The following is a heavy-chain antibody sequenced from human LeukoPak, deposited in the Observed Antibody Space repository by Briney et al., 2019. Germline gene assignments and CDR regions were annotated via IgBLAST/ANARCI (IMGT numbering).Heavy chain of an antibody. J-gene: IGHJ3*02. D-gene: IGHD3-10*01. CDR3: ARRSMVRFAFDI. Sequence: ASVKVSCKASGYTFTSYDINWVRQATGQGLEWMGWMNPNSGNTGYAQKFQGRVTMTRNTSISTAYMELSSLRSEDTAVYYCARRSMVRFAFDIWGQGTMVTVSS. V-gene: IGHV1-8*01. CDR2: MNPNSGNT. CDR1: GYTFTSYD.